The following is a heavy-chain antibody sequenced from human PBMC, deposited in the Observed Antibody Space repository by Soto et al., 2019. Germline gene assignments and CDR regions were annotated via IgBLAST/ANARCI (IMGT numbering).Heavy chain of an antibody. V-gene: IGHV4-31*03. J-gene: IGHJ6*02. D-gene: IGHD6-19*01. CDR3: ARDFTDSSGPTLGMGV. Sequence: SETLSLTCTVSGCSISSGGYYLSWIRQHPGKGLEWIGYIYYSGSTYYNPSLKSRVTISVDTSKSQFSLKLSSVTAADTAVYYCARDFTDSSGPTLGMGVWGQGTTVTVSS. CDR2: IYYSGST. CDR1: GCSISSGGYY.